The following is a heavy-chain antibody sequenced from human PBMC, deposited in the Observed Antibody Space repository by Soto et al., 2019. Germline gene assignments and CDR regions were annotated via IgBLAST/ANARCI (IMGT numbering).Heavy chain of an antibody. CDR2: IYYSGST. Sequence: QLQLQESGPGLVKPSETLSLTCTVSGGSISSSSYYWGWIRQPPGKGLEWIGSIYYSGSTYYNPSLKSRVTISVDTSKNQVSLKLSSVTAADTAVYYCARHLYGGSSGRSFLDYYYYYMDVWGKGTTVTVSS. V-gene: IGHV4-39*01. CDR1: GGSISSSSYY. CDR3: ARHLYGGSSGRSFLDYYYYYMDV. J-gene: IGHJ6*03. D-gene: IGHD6-6*01.